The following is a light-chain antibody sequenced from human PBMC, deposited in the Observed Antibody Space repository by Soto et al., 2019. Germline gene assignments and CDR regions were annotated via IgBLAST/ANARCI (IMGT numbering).Light chain of an antibody. CDR3: FSYAGSTYV. J-gene: IGLJ1*01. Sequence: QSALTQPASVSGSPGQSITISCTGTSSDVGDYDYVSWYQQHPGKAPKLMIYEVSNRPSGVSNRFSGSKSGNTASLTISGLQAEDEADYYCFSYAGSTYVFGTGTQLTVL. CDR1: SSDVGDYDY. CDR2: EVS. V-gene: IGLV2-23*02.